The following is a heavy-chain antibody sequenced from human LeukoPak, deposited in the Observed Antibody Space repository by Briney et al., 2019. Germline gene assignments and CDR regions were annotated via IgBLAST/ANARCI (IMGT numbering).Heavy chain of an antibody. CDR3: ARGGFLEWLLMPDAFDI. J-gene: IGHJ3*02. D-gene: IGHD3-3*01. CDR1: GGTFSSYA. V-gene: IGHV1-69*05. CDR2: IMPIFGTA. Sequence: GASVKVSCKASGGTFSSYAISWVRQAPGQGLEWMGGIMPIFGTANYAQKFQGRVTITTDESTSTAYMELSSLRSEDTAVYYCARGGFLEWLLMPDAFDIWAKGTRVTVSS.